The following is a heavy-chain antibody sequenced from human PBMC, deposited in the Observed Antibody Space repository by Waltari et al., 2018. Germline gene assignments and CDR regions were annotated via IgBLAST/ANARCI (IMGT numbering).Heavy chain of an antibody. CDR2: INPNSGGT. J-gene: IGHJ4*02. V-gene: IGHV1-2*06. Sequence: QVQLVQSGAAVKKPGASVKVSCKAAGYTFTGYYMHWVRQAPGQGLEWMGRINPNSGGTNNAQKLQGRVTTTKATSISTAYKVRSRLGADDTAVYYCAREGAAGSPDYWGQGTLVTVSS. CDR3: AREGAAGSPDY. CDR1: GYTFTGYY. D-gene: IGHD6-13*01.